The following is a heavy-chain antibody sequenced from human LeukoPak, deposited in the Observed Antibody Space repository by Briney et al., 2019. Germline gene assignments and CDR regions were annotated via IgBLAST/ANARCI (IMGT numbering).Heavy chain of an antibody. Sequence: GGSLRLSCAASGFTFSSYSMNWVRQAPGKGLEWVSYISSSSSTIYYADSVKGRFTISRDNAKNSLYLQMNSLRPEYTALYYCVKDFSYYYGSGTYFNYWGQGTLVTVSS. CDR2: ISSSSSTI. V-gene: IGHV3-48*04. CDR3: VKDFSYYYGSGTYFNY. CDR1: GFTFSSYS. D-gene: IGHD3-10*01. J-gene: IGHJ4*02.